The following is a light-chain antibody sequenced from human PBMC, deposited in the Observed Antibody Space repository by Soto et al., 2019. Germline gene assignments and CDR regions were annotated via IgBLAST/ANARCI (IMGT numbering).Light chain of an antibody. Sequence: IPLTQSPSSLSASVGDRVTITCRASQGIRSYLAWYQQKPGKAPKLLIYAASTLQSGVPSRFSGSGSGTDFTLTTSSLQPEDFATYYCQQFNSYPLTFGGGTKVDIK. CDR2: AAS. V-gene: IGKV1-9*01. CDR1: QGIRSY. CDR3: QQFNSYPLT. J-gene: IGKJ4*01.